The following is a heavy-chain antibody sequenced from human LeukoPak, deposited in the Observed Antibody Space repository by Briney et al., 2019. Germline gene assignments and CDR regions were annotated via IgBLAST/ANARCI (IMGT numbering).Heavy chain of an antibody. CDR2: INHSGST. CDR1: GGSFSGYY. Sequence: SETLSLTCAVYGGSFSGYYWSWIRQPPGKGLEWIGEINHSGSTNYNPSLKSRVTISVDTSKNQFTLKLSSVTAADTAVYYCRSWNYWGQGTLVTVSS. CDR3: RSWNY. V-gene: IGHV4-34*01. J-gene: IGHJ4*02.